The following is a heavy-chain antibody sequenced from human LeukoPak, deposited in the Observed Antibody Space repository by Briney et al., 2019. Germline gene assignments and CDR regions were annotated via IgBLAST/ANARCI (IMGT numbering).Heavy chain of an antibody. Sequence: PGGSLRLSCAASGFTFSSYAMHWVRQAPGKGLEWVAVISYDGSNKYYADSVKGRFTISRDNSKNTLYLQMNSLRAEDTAVYHCARDPLGTRPGFDYWGQGTLVTVSS. D-gene: IGHD1-1*01. CDR2: ISYDGSNK. CDR1: GFTFSSYA. CDR3: ARDPLGTRPGFDY. V-gene: IGHV3-30*04. J-gene: IGHJ4*02.